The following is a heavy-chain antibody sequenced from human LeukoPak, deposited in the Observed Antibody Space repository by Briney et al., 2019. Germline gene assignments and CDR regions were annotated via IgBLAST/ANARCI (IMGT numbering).Heavy chain of an antibody. CDR1: GYTFTSYG. V-gene: IGHV1-18*01. J-gene: IGHJ3*02. CDR2: IGAYNGNT. Sequence: ASVKVSCKASGYTFTSYGISWVRQAPGQGLEWMGWIGAYNGNTNYAQKLQGRVTMTTDTSTSTAYMELRSLRSDDTAVYYCARAGVWDYSDSSGYHNAAFDIWGQGTMVTVSS. D-gene: IGHD3-22*01. CDR3: ARAGVWDYSDSSGYHNAAFDI.